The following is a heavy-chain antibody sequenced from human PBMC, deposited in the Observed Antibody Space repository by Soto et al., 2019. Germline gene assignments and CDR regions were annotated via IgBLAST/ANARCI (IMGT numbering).Heavy chain of an antibody. D-gene: IGHD3-10*01. J-gene: IGHJ6*02. CDR2: IIPIFGTA. CDR3: ARARITMVRGDNYYYYGMDV. CDR1: GGTFSSYA. Sequence: ASVKVSCKASGGTFSSYAISWVRQAPGQGLEWMGGIIPIFGTANYAQKFQGRVTITADESTSTAYMELSSLRSEDTAVYYCARARITMVRGDNYYYYGMDVWGQGTTVTVSS. V-gene: IGHV1-69*13.